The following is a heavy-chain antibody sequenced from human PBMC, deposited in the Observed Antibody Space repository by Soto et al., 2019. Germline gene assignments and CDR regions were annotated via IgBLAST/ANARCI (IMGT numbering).Heavy chain of an antibody. J-gene: IGHJ6*02. CDR1: VDSITTCY. Sequence: SETLSVHCTVSVDSITTCYWRWIRQPAGTGLEWIGRIDTSGNTNYDPSLKSRVTMSVDTSKKQFSLKLTSVTAADTAVYYCARYSNNWFQTEGRDVWGQGTAVTVS. CDR3: ARYSNNWFQTEGRDV. V-gene: IGHV4-4*07. D-gene: IGHD6-13*01. CDR2: IDTSGNT.